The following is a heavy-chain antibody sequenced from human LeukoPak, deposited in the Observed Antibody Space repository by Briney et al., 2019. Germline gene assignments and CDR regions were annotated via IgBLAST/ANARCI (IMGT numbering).Heavy chain of an antibody. CDR3: ARERVGYCSSTSCSWNWFDP. CDR2: IYYSGST. Sequence: SETLSLTCTVSGGSISSYYWSWIRQPPGKGLEWMGYIYYSGSTNYNPSLKSRVTISVDTSKNQFSLKLSSVTAADTAVYYCARERVGYCSSTSCSWNWFDPWGQGTLVTVSS. J-gene: IGHJ5*02. V-gene: IGHV4-59*01. CDR1: GGSISSYY. D-gene: IGHD2-2*01.